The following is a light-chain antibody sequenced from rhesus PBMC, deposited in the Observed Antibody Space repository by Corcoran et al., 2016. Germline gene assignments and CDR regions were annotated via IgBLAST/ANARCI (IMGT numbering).Light chain of an antibody. Sequence: EIVMTQSPATLSLSPGETATISCRTSQSVSSYLAWYQQKPGQAPRLLINGASSRATGIPDSFSGSGSGTDFTLTISSLEPEDFAVYYCQETSNLWTFGQGTKVEIK. J-gene: IGKJ1*01. CDR1: QSVSSY. V-gene: IGKV3-31*02. CDR2: GAS. CDR3: QETSNLWT.